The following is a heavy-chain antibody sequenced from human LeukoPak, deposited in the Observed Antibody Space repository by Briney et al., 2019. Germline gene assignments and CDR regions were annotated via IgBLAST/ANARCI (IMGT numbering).Heavy chain of an antibody. CDR1: GYTFTSFG. V-gene: IGHV1-18*01. CDR2: ISTYNGNT. D-gene: IGHD2-2*01. J-gene: IGHJ6*02. Sequence: ASVKVSCKASGYTFTSFGISWVRQAPGQGLEWMGWISTYNGNTNYAQKLQGRVTMTTDTSTSTAYMELRSLRSDDTAVYYCAREFIVVVPAAVYGMDVWGQGTTVTVSS. CDR3: AREFIVVVPAAVYGMDV.